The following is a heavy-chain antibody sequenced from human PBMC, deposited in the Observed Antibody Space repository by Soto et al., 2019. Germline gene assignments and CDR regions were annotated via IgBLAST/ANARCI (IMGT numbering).Heavy chain of an antibody. V-gene: IGHV3-11*01. CDR1: AFLISDYY. Sequence: GGSLRLSCAASAFLISDYYMSWIRQAPGKGLEWVSYISGSGTTIYYADSVKGRFTISRDNAKNSLYLQMSSLRAEDTAVYYCARVGCSGGSCPLDYWGQGTLVTVSS. J-gene: IGHJ4*02. CDR2: ISGSGTTI. D-gene: IGHD2-15*01. CDR3: ARVGCSGGSCPLDY.